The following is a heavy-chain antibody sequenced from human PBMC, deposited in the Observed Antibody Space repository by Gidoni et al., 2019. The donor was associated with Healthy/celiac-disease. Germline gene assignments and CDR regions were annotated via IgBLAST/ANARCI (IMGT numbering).Heavy chain of an antibody. CDR3: ARAPDRAKDY. Sequence: QVQLQQWGAGLLKPSETLSLTCAVDGGSFSGYYWSWIRQPPGKGLEWIGEINPSGSTNYNPSLKSRVTISVDTSKNQFSLKLSSVTAADTAVYYCARAPDRAKDYWGQGTLVTVSS. V-gene: IGHV4-34*01. CDR2: INPSGST. CDR1: GGSFSGYY. J-gene: IGHJ4*02.